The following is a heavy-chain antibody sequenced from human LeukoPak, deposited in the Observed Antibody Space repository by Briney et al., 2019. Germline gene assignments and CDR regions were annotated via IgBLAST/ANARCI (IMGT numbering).Heavy chain of an antibody. CDR3: ARDRAPKTVTSEVDAFDI. Sequence: GASVKVSCKASEYTFASYAIHWVRQAPGQSLEWMGWINAGNGNTEYSQEFQGRVTITRDTTATTAYMALSSLRSEDMTVYYCARDRAPKTVTSEVDAFDIWGQGTMVTVSS. CDR2: INAGNGNT. CDR1: EYTFASYA. J-gene: IGHJ3*02. V-gene: IGHV1-3*03. D-gene: IGHD4-17*01.